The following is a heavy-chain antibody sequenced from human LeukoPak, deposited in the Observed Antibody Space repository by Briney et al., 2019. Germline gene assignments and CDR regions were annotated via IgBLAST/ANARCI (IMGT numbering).Heavy chain of an antibody. CDR1: GYTFTGYY. J-gene: IGHJ3*02. V-gene: IGHV1-8*02. CDR2: MNPNSGNT. Sequence: ASVKVSCKASGYTFTGYYMHWVRQAHGQGLEWMGWMNPNSGNTGYAQKFQGRVTMTRNTSISTVYMELSSLRSEDTAVYYCARGKWELPVPRAFDIWGQGTMVTVSS. CDR3: ARGKWELPVPRAFDI. D-gene: IGHD1-26*01.